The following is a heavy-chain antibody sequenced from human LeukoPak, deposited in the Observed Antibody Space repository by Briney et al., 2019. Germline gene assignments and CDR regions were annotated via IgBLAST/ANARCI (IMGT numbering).Heavy chain of an antibody. Sequence: SETLSLTCTVSGASIYNHYWSWIRQPPGKGLESIGYISYSGSTIYNPSLESRVSISLDTSKNQFSLKLTSVTAADTAVYYCARLPSGTVNSPYDYWGQGSLVTVSS. CDR3: ARLPSGTVNSPYDY. D-gene: IGHD3-10*01. V-gene: IGHV4-59*08. CDR2: ISYSGST. J-gene: IGHJ4*02. CDR1: GASIYNHY.